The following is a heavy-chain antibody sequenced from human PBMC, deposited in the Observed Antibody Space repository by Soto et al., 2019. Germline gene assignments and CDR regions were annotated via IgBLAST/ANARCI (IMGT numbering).Heavy chain of an antibody. CDR3: AKDLPPPWGGFPFDY. Sequence: QVQLVESGGGVVQPGRSLRLSCAASGFTFSSYGMHWVRQAPGKGLEWVAVISYDGSNKYYADSVKGRFTISRDNSKNTLYLQMNSLRAEDTAVYYCAKDLPPPWGGFPFDYWGQGTLVTVSS. CDR1: GFTFSSYG. CDR2: ISYDGSNK. D-gene: IGHD3-3*01. V-gene: IGHV3-30*18. J-gene: IGHJ4*02.